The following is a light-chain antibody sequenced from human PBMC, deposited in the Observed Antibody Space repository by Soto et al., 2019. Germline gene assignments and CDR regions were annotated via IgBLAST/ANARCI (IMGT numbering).Light chain of an antibody. CDR3: QQYYSSPRP. J-gene: IGKJ1*01. V-gene: IGKV3-20*01. CDR1: QSISSAY. Sequence: EIVLTQSPGPLSLSPGESATLSCRPSQSISSAYLAWYQQKPGQSPRLLLYGASSRATGIPERFSGSGSGTDFTLSISRLEPEDFAVYYCQQYYSSPRPFGQGTKVEIK. CDR2: GAS.